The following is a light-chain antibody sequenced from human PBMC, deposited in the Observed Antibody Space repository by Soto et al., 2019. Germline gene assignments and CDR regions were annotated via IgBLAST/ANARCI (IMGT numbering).Light chain of an antibody. V-gene: IGKV1-9*01. CDR3: QQVNNYPLT. Sequence: DIQLTQSPSFLSASVGDRVTITCRASQGISTFLAWYQQHPGTAPKRLIYDASNLRSGVPSRFSGSGSGTEFTLTISSLQPEDFATYYCQQVNNYPLTFGGGTKVDIK. CDR1: QGISTF. J-gene: IGKJ4*01. CDR2: DAS.